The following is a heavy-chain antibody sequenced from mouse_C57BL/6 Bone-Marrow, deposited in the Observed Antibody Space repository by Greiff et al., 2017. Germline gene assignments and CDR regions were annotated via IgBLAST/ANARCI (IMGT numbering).Heavy chain of an antibody. J-gene: IGHJ2*01. CDR2: IWSGGST. Sequence: VQLQESGPGLVQPSQSLSITCTVSGFSLTSYGVHWVRQSPGKGLEWLGVIWSGGSTDYNAAFISRLSISKDNSKSQVFFKMNSLQADDTAIYYCARSSIYYYGSSYDFDYWGQGTTLTVSS. V-gene: IGHV2-2*01. CDR3: ARSSIYYYGSSYDFDY. CDR1: GFSLTSYG. D-gene: IGHD1-1*01.